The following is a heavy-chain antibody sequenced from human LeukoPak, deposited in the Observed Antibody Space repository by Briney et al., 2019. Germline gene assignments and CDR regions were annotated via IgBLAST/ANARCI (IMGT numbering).Heavy chain of an antibody. CDR3: ARIGNYYGSGSYWGYNWFDP. CDR2: ISAYNGNT. D-gene: IGHD3-10*01. CDR1: GYTFTSYG. V-gene: IGHV1-18*01. J-gene: IGHJ5*02. Sequence: ASVTVSCKASGYTFTSYGISWVRQAPGQGLEWMGWISAYNGNTNYAQKLQGRVTMTTDTSTSTAYMELRSLRSDDTAVYYCARIGNYYGSGSYWGYNWFDPWGQGTLVTVSS.